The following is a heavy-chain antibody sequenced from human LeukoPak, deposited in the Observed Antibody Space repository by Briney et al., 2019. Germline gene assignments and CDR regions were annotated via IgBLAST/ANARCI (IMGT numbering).Heavy chain of an antibody. J-gene: IGHJ4*02. CDR2: IYNSGST. D-gene: IGHD2-21*02. Sequence: SETLSLTCTVSGGSISSSSYYWGWIRQPRGKGLEWFGSIYNSGSTYYNPSLKSRVTISVDTSKNQFSLKLSSVTAADTAVYYCAREGDTMYYFDYWGQGTLVTVSS. CDR3: AREGDTMYYFDY. V-gene: IGHV4-39*07. CDR1: GGSISSSSYY.